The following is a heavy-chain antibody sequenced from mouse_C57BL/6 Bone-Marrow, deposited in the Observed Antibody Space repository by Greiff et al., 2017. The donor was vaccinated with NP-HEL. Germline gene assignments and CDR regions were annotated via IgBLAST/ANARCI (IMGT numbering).Heavy chain of an antibody. V-gene: IGHV1-55*01. CDR3: ATLYFYGISLYCDY. D-gene: IGHD1-1*01. J-gene: IGHJ2*01. CDR2: IYPGSGST. CDR1: GYTFTSYW. Sequence: QVQLQQPGAELVKPGASVTMSCKASGYTFTSYWITWVKQRPGQGLAWIGDIYPGSGSTTYNEKFKSKATLTVDTSSRTTYMQINSLRSEDSAMYYCATLYFYGISLYCDYWGQGTTLTVSS.